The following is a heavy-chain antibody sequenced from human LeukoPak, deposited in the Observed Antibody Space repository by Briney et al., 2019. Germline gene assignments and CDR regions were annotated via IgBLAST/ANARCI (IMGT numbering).Heavy chain of an antibody. D-gene: IGHD3-10*01. CDR3: VKDLSVSG. CDR2: ISYDGNDK. Sequence: GGSLRLSCAASGFTFKNYGMHWVRQAPGKGLEWVAVISYDGNDKYYTDSVQGRFTISRDDSKNTLYLQMTSLRVEDTAVYYCVKDLSVSGWGQGTLVTVSS. CDR1: GFTFKNYG. V-gene: IGHV3-30*18. J-gene: IGHJ4*02.